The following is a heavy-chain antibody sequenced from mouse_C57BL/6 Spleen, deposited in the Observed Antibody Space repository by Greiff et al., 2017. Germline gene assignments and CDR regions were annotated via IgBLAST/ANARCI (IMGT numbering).Heavy chain of an antibody. Sequence: EVQLQQSGPELVKPGDSVKISCKASGYSFTGYFMNWVMQSHGKSLEWIGRINPYNGDTFYNQKFKGKATLTVDKSSSTAHMELRSLTSEDSAGYDCSSGDYDEEGFYYWGQGTTLSDSS. CDR1: GYSFTGYF. CDR2: INPYNGDT. CDR3: SSGDYDEEGFYY. D-gene: IGHD2-4*01. V-gene: IGHV1-20*01. J-gene: IGHJ2*01.